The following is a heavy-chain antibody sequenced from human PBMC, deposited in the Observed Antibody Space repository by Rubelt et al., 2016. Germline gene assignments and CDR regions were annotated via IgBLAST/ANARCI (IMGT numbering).Heavy chain of an antibody. J-gene: IGHJ4*02. CDR1: GYTFTSYA. CDR2: IDGGNGDT. V-gene: IGHV1-3*01. D-gene: IGHD4-17*01. Sequence: QVQLVQSGAEVKKPGASVKVSCKASGYTFTSYAMHWVRQAPGQRLEWLGWIDGGNGDTKYSQKLKDRVSITRDASANTAYMELSSLRSEDTAVYYCARANHGDYEDYWGQGTLVTVSS. CDR3: ARANHGDYEDY.